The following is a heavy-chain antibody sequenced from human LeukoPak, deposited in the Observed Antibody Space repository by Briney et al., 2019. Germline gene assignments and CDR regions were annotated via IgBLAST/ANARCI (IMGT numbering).Heavy chain of an antibody. V-gene: IGHV3-53*01. D-gene: IGHD3-16*01. CDR3: ARERGRGRDSPWFDY. J-gene: IGHJ4*02. CDR2: IYSDGST. CDR1: GFTVSGDF. Sequence: GESLRLSCAASGFTVSGDFMSWVRQAPGKGLEWVSVIYSDGSTYCADSVKGRFTISRDNSKNTLYLQMYGLRAEDTAVYYCARERGRGRDSPWFDYWGQGTLVTVSS.